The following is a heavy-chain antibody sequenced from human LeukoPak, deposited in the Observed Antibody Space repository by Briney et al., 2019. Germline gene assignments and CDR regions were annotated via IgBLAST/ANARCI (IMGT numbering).Heavy chain of an antibody. CDR1: GFTFSSYS. D-gene: IGHD2-15*01. Sequence: GGSLRLSCAASGFTFSSYSLHWVRQVPGKGLLWLSRISSDGTGTTYADSVKGRFTISRGNAKNTLSLQMNSLRAEDTAVYYCARPYCTGGTCYSNFDYWGQGTLVTVSS. J-gene: IGHJ4*02. V-gene: IGHV3-74*01. CDR3: ARPYCTGGTCYSNFDY. CDR2: ISSDGTGT.